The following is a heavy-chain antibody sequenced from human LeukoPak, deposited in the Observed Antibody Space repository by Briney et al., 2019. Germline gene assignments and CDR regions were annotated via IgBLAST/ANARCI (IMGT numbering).Heavy chain of an antibody. CDR3: ARGVLLDDY. CDR1: GFTFSSYE. Sequence: GGSLRLSCAASGFTFSSYEMNWVRQAPGKGLEWVSYISNNGDTIYYADSVKGRFTISRDNAKNSLYLQMNSLRDEDTAVYYCARGVLLDDYWGQGTLVTVSS. V-gene: IGHV3-48*03. CDR2: ISNNGDTI. D-gene: IGHD3-10*01. J-gene: IGHJ4*02.